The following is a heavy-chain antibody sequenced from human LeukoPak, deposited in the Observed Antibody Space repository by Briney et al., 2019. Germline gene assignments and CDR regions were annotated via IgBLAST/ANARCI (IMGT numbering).Heavy chain of an antibody. Sequence: GSLRLSCAASGFTFSSYAMSWVRQPPGKGLEWIGSIYYSGNTYYNPSLNSRVTISIDTSKNQFSLRLDSVTAADTAVYYCARQYAHWNPFAGWGQGTLVTVSS. CDR3: ARQYAHWNPFAG. D-gene: IGHD1-1*01. V-gene: IGHV4-39*01. CDR1: GFTFSSYA. J-gene: IGHJ4*02. CDR2: IYYSGNT.